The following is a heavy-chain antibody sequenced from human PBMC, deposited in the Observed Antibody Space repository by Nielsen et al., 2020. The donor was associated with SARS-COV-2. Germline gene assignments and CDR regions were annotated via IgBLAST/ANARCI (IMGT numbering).Heavy chain of an antibody. D-gene: IGHD3-10*01. CDR2: VSWNSAYM. V-gene: IGHV3-9*01. CDR3: ARDRGGPDY. J-gene: IGHJ4*02. Sequence: SLKISCAASGFTFDDYAMHWVRQVPGKGLEWVSGVSWNSAYMAYADSVKGRFTISRDNAENTLYLEMNSLRVEDTAVYYCARDRGGPDYWGQGTLVTVSS. CDR1: GFTFDDYA.